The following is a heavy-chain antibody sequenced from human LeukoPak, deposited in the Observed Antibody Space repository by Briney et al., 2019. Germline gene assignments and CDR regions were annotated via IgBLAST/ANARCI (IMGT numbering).Heavy chain of an antibody. Sequence: GGSLRLSCAASGFTFSRYDMHWVRQAAGKGLEWVSAIGTVGDPYYPGSVKGRFTISRENAKNSLYLQMNSLRAGDTAVYYCARGFLGDAFDIWGQGTMVTVSS. CDR2: IGTVGDP. J-gene: IGHJ3*02. CDR1: GFTFSRYD. CDR3: ARGFLGDAFDI. V-gene: IGHV3-13*05. D-gene: IGHD3-3*01.